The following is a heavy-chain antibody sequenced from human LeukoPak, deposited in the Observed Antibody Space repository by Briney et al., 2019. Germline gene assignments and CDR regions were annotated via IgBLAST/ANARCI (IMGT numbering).Heavy chain of an antibody. CDR2: INPKTGGT. V-gene: IGHV1-2*02. CDR1: GYTFTDSY. Sequence: ASVKVSCKASGYTFTDSYMHWVRQAPGQGLEWMGWINPKTGGTNYAQRFQGRVTMTRGTSIRTNSLRSDDTAVYYCARDGRLTIFVRGIITEGSPPKNWGQGTLVTVSS. J-gene: IGHJ4*02. CDR3: ARDGRLTIFVRGIITEGSPPKN. D-gene: IGHD3-10*01.